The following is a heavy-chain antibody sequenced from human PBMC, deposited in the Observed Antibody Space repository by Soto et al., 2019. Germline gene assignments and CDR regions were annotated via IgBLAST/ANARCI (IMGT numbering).Heavy chain of an antibody. D-gene: IGHD3-9*01. CDR3: AKDLRYFGWLSPFDY. V-gene: IGHV3-30*18. CDR2: ISYDGSNK. J-gene: IGHJ4*02. Sequence: GGPLRLSCAASGFTFSSYGMHWVRQAPGKGLEWVAVISYDGSNKYYADSVKGRFTISRDNSKNTLYLQMNSLRAEDTAVYYCAKDLRYFGWLSPFDYWGQGTLVTVSS. CDR1: GFTFSSYG.